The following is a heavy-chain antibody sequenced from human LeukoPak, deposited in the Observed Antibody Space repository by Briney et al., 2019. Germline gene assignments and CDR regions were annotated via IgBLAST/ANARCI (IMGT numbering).Heavy chain of an antibody. CDR2: ISYDGSNK. Sequence: GGSLRLSCAASGFTFSSYGMHWVRQAPGKGLEWVAVISYDGSNKYYADSVKGRFTISRDNSKNTLYLQMNSLRAEDTAVYYCARSSWGSSTNSWGQGTLVTVSS. CDR3: ARSSWGSSTNS. CDR1: GFTFSSYG. D-gene: IGHD3-16*01. J-gene: IGHJ4*02. V-gene: IGHV3-30*03.